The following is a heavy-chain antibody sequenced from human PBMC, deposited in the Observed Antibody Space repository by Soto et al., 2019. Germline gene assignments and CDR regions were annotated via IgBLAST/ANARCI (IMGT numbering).Heavy chain of an antibody. CDR2: INHSGGA. CDR3: ARGDETTVARYWFDL. Sequence: QVQVEQWGARLVKPSETLSLSCAFYGGSFSDFWWNWIRQTPEKGLAWIGEINHSGGANYNPSLKSRVPMSVDTSEKMLSLKLRSVTAADTALYYCARGDETTVARYWFDLWGPGTRVTVSS. CDR1: GGSFSDFW. J-gene: IGHJ5*02. V-gene: IGHV4-34*02. D-gene: IGHD6-19*01.